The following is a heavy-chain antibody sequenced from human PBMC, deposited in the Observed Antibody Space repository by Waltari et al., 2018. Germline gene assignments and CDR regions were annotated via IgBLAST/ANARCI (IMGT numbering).Heavy chain of an antibody. D-gene: IGHD2-21*01. CDR2: FFPRGSS. J-gene: IGHJ3*02. Sequence: QLQLQESGPGLVKPSETLSLTCTVSGGSISSSSYYWHWIRPPAGRGLEWIVRFFPRGSSNYNPSLKTRVTISLDTSKNQLSLNLTSVTAADTAVYYCAREGGGAVDDAFDIWGQGTMVTVSS. CDR3: AREGGGAVDDAFDI. V-gene: IGHV4-61*02. CDR1: GGSISSSSYY.